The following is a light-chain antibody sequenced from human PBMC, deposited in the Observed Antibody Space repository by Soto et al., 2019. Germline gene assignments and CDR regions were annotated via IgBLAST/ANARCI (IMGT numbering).Light chain of an antibody. CDR1: SGHSSYA. CDR2: INSDGSH. V-gene: IGLV4-69*01. J-gene: IGLJ2*01. Sequence: QPVLTQSPSASASLGASVKLTCTLSSGHSSYAIAWHQQQPEKGPRYLMKINSDGSHSKGDGIPDRFSGSSSGAEHYLTISSLQSEDEADYYCQTWVSGIEVFGGGTKVTVL. CDR3: QTWVSGIEV.